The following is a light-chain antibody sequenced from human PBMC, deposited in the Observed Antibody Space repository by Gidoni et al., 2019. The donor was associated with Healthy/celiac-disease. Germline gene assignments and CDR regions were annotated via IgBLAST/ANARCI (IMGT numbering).Light chain of an antibody. CDR3: QQYGSPRT. V-gene: IGKV3-20*01. CDR1: QSVSSSY. CDR2: GAS. J-gene: IGKJ4*02. Sequence: IVSPHPPCTLSSSPGERATPSCRASQSVSSSYLAWYQQKPGQAPRLLIYGASSRATGIPGRFSGSGSRKDFTITISRLEAEDFAVYYCQQYGSPRTFGGGTKVEIK.